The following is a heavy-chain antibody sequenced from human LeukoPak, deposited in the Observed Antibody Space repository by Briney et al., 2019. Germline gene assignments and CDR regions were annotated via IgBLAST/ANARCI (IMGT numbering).Heavy chain of an antibody. Sequence: GGSLRLSCAASGFTVSSNYMSWVRQAPGKGLEWVSVIYSGGSTYYADSVKGRFTISRDNSKNTLYLQMNSLRAEDTAVNYCARDPDTYYYDSSGYYPDYWGQGTLVTVSS. CDR1: GFTVSSNY. J-gene: IGHJ4*02. V-gene: IGHV3-53*01. CDR3: ARDPDTYYYDSSGYYPDY. D-gene: IGHD3-22*01. CDR2: IYSGGST.